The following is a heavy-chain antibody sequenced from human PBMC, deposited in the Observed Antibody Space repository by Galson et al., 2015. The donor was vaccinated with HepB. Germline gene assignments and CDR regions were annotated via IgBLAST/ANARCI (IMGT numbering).Heavy chain of an antibody. CDR3: ARSGYYDSSGYYYPNHFDY. D-gene: IGHD3-22*01. J-gene: IGHJ4*02. V-gene: IGHV1-69*06. CDR2: IIPIFGTA. Sequence: SVTVSCKASGGTFSSYAISWVRQAPGQGLEWMGGIIPIFGTANYAQKFQGRVTITADKSTSTAYMELSSLRSEDTAVYYCARSGYYDSSGYYYPNHFDYWGQGTLVTVSS. CDR1: GGTFSSYA.